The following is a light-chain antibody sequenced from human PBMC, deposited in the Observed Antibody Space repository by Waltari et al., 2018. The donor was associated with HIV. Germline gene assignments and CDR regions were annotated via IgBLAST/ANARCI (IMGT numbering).Light chain of an antibody. CDR3: SSFAGSNNLMV. CDR2: QVN. J-gene: IGLJ2*01. V-gene: IGLV2-8*01. CDR1: SSDVGGYNY. Sequence: QSALTQPPSASGSPGQSVTISCTGTSSDVGGYNYVSWYQQHPGKAPKLMIYQVNKRPSGVPARFSGPKAGNRASLTVSGLQAEDEADYYCSSFAGSNNLMVFGGGTKLTVL.